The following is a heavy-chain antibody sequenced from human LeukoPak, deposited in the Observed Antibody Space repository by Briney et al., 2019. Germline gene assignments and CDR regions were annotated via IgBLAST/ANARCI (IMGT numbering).Heavy chain of an antibody. CDR1: GFTFSSYS. Sequence: AGGSLRLSCAASGFTFSSYSMNWVRQAPGKGLEWVSYISSSGSTIYYADSVKGRFTISRDNAKNSLYLQMNSLRADDTAVYYCARDGKQWLSEIDAFDIWGQGTMVTVSS. CDR3: ARDGKQWLSEIDAFDI. V-gene: IGHV3-48*04. CDR2: ISSSGSTI. D-gene: IGHD6-19*01. J-gene: IGHJ3*02.